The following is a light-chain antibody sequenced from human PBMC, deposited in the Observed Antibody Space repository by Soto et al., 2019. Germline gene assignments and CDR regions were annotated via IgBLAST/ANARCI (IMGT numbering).Light chain of an antibody. V-gene: IGLV1-47*02. CDR3: AAWDDSLKRWV. J-gene: IGLJ3*02. Sequence: QLVLTQPPSASGTPGQRVTISCSGSSSNIGRNAIYWYQQLPGTAPKLLIYSNNQRPPGVPDRFSGSKSGTSVSLDISGLRSEDEADYYCAAWDDSLKRWVFGGGTKVTVL. CDR1: SSNIGRNA. CDR2: SNN.